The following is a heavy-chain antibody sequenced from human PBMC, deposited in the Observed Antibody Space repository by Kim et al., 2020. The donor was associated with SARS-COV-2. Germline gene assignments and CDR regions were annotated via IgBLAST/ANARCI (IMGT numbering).Heavy chain of an antibody. D-gene: IGHD4-4*01. J-gene: IGHJ6*02. V-gene: IGHV4-59*08. CDR1: GGSISSYY. CDR3: ARYHSNSYYYGMDV. Sequence: SETLSLTCSVSGGSISSYYWSWIRQPPGKGLEWIGYIYYTGSTNYNPSLKSRVTISVDTSKNQFSLKLSSVTAADTAVYYCARYHSNSYYYGMDVWGQGTTVTVSS. CDR2: IYYTGST.